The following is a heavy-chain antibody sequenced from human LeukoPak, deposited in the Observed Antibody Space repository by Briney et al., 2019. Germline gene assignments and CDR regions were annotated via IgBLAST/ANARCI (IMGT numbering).Heavy chain of an antibody. Sequence: GGSLRLSCAASGFTFDDYAMHWVRQAPGKGLEWASGISWNSGSIGYADSVKGRFTISRDNAKNSLYLQMNSLRAEDTALYYCAKDTYDSSGYSFDYWGQGTLVTVSS. CDR2: ISWNSGSI. CDR1: GFTFDDYA. J-gene: IGHJ4*02. CDR3: AKDTYDSSGYSFDY. D-gene: IGHD3-22*01. V-gene: IGHV3-9*01.